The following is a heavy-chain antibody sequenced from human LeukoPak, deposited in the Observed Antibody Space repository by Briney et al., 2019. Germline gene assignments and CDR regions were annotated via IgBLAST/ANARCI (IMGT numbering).Heavy chain of an antibody. CDR3: ARVYTAVAMNWFDP. J-gene: IGHJ5*02. CDR1: GYTFASYG. D-gene: IGHD6-19*01. Sequence: GASVKVSCKASGYTFASYGISWVRQAPGQGLEWMGWISAYNGNTNYAQKLQGRVTMTTDTSTSTAYMELRSLRSDDTAVYYCARVYTAVAMNWFDPWGQGTLVTVSS. CDR2: ISAYNGNT. V-gene: IGHV1-18*01.